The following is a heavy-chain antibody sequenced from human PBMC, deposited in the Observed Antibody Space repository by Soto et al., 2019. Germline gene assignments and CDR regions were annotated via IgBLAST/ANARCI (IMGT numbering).Heavy chain of an antibody. D-gene: IGHD6-13*01. Sequence: PTHTLTTTCAFSXLPSGAQRVCVCWTRQTHVTALELLALVAWTDNKRYSRSVKSRLNMTRDTSKNQVVLKMHNMEPVDTATYSCPRLIMVPTDGIRKFDYWGQAVLLAAS. V-gene: IGHV2-5*01. CDR3: PRLIMVPTDGIRKFDY. CDR2: VAWTDNK. J-gene: IGHJ4*02. CDR1: XLPSGAQRVC.